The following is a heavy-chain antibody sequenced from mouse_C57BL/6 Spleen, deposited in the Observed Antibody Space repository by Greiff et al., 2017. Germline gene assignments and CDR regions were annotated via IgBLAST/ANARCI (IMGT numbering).Heavy chain of an antibody. CDR3: ARFITTVVASYYFDY. J-gene: IGHJ2*01. CDR2: INPSTGGT. V-gene: IGHV1-42*01. Sequence: EVQLQQSGPELVKPGASVKISCKASGYSFTGYYMNWVKQSPEKSLEWIGEINPSTGGTTYNQKFKAKATLTVDKSSSTAYMQLKSLTSEDSAVYYCARFITTVVASYYFDYWGQGTTRTVSS. CDR1: GYSFTGYY. D-gene: IGHD1-1*01.